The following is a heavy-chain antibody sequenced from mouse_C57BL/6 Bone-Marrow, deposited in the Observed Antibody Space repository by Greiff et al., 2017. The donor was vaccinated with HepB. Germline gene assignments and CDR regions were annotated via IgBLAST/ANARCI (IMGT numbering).Heavy chain of an antibody. CDR2: IYPGDGDT. CDR1: GYAFSSSW. J-gene: IGHJ2*01. V-gene: IGHV1-82*01. CDR3: ARSRDY. Sequence: VQLQQSGPELVKPEASVKISCKASGYAFSSSWMNWVKQRPGKGLEWIGRIYPGDGDTNYNGKFKGKATLTADKSSSTAYMQLSSLTSEDSAVYFCARSRDYWGQGTTLTVSS.